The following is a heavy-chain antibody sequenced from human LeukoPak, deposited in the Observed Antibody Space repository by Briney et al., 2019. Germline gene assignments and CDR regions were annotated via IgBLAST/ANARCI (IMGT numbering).Heavy chain of an antibody. J-gene: IGHJ6*03. D-gene: IGHD6-19*01. CDR3: AKGGVWAGTRYYYYKDV. V-gene: IGHV1-8*03. CDR2: MNPNSGNT. CDR1: GYTFTSYD. Sequence: ASVKVSCKASGYTFTSYDINWVRQATGQGLEWMGWMNPNSGNTGYAQKFQGRVTITRNTSISTAYMELSSLRSEDTAVYYCAKGGVWAGTRYYYYKDVWGKGTTVTVSS.